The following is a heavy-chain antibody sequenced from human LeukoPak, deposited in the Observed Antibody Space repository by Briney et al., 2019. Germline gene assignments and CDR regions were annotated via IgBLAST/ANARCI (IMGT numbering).Heavy chain of an antibody. CDR2: ISYDGSNE. Sequence: QTGGSLRLSCAASGFTFSTYGMHWVRQAPGKGLEWVAVISYDGSNEYYADSVKGRFTISRDNSKNTLYLQMSSLRAEDTAVYYCAKEFNRGLPDYWGQGTLVIVSS. J-gene: IGHJ4*02. CDR1: GFTFSTYG. V-gene: IGHV3-30*18. D-gene: IGHD2-21*01. CDR3: AKEFNRGLPDY.